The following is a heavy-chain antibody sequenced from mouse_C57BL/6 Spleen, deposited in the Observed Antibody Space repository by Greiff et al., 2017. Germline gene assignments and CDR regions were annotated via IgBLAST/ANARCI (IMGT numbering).Heavy chain of an antibody. Sequence: EVKLEESGGDLVKPGGSLKLSCAASGFTFSSYGMSWVRQTPDKRLEWVATISSGGSYNYYPDSVKGRFTISRDNAKNTLYLQMSSLKSEDTAMYYCARHGYNYFDYWGQGTTLTVSS. CDR3: ARHGYNYFDY. D-gene: IGHD2-2*01. CDR2: ISSGGSYN. J-gene: IGHJ2*01. CDR1: GFTFSSYG. V-gene: IGHV5-6*02.